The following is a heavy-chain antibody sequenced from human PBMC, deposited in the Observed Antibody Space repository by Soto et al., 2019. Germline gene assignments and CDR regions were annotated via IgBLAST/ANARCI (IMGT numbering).Heavy chain of an antibody. CDR1: GYTFTSYG. CDR3: ARAFLEWLPFRLRGMDV. V-gene: IGHV1-18*01. Sequence: QVQLVQSGAEVKKPGASVKVSCKASGYTFTSYGISWVRHAPGQGREWMGWISAYNGNTNYAQKLQGRVTMTTDTSTRTAYKELSSLRSDDTAVDYCARAFLEWLPFRLRGMDVWGQGTTVTVSS. D-gene: IGHD3-3*01. J-gene: IGHJ6*02. CDR2: ISAYNGNT.